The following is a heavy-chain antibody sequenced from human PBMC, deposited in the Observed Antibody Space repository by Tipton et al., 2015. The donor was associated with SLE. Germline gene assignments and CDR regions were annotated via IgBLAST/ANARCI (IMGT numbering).Heavy chain of an antibody. CDR2: IYTSGST. Sequence: TLSLTCTVSGGSISSGSYYWSGIRQPAGKGLEWIGHIYTSGSTNYNPSLKSRVTISVDTSKNQFSLKLSSVTAADTAVYYCARDSTVTHEWYFDLWGRGTLVTVSS. V-gene: IGHV4-61*09. D-gene: IGHD4-17*01. CDR3: ARDSTVTHEWYFDL. CDR1: GGSISSGSYY. J-gene: IGHJ2*01.